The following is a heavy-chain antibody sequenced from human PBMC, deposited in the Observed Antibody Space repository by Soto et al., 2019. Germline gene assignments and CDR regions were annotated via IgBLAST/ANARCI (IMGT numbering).Heavy chain of an antibody. D-gene: IGHD2-21*01. CDR2: IYGGGST. CDR3: ARAQWGVAYCGGD. V-gene: IGHV3-66*01. Sequence: SLRLSCAASGFTVSNNYMNWVRQAPGRGLEWVSVIYGGGSTYYADSVKGRFTISRDNAKNTLYLQMNSLRAEDTAIYYCARAQWGVAYCGGDWGRGTMVTVSS. CDR1: GFTVSNNY. J-gene: IGHJ3*01.